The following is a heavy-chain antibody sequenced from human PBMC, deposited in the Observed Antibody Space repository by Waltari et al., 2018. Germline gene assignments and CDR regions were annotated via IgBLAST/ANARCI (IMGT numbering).Heavy chain of an antibody. V-gene: IGHV4-34*01. Sequence: QVQLQQWGAGLLKPSETLSLTCAVYGGSFSGYYWSWIRQPPGKGREWIGEINHSGSTNYNPSLKSRVTISVDTSKNQFSLKLSSVTAADTAVYYCARDGGYSYGYPILAVNWFDPWGQGTLVTVSS. CDR3: ARDGGYSYGYPILAVNWFDP. J-gene: IGHJ5*02. CDR1: GGSFSGYY. D-gene: IGHD5-18*01. CDR2: INHSGST.